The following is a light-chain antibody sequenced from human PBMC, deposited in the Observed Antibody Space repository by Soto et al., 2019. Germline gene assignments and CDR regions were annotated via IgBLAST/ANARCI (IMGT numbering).Light chain of an antibody. CDR1: QGVGNKY. V-gene: IGKV3-20*01. CDR2: AAS. CDR3: QQYTNAHGIT. J-gene: IGKJ5*01. Sequence: PGTLSLSPGERATLSCRASQGVGNKYLAWYQQRPGQAPSLLIYAASSRATGVPDRFSGSGSGTDFTLTISRLEPEDFAVYYCQQYTNAHGITFGQGTRLEIK.